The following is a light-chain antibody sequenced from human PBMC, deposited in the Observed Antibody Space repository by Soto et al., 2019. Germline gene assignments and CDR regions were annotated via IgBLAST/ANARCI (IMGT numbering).Light chain of an antibody. CDR2: GAS. V-gene: IGKV3-11*01. Sequence: EIVLTQSPATLSLSPGERATLSCRASQSVGSYLAWYQHKTGQAPRLLIYGASNRATDIPGRFSGRGSGTDVALTISSLESGDSAVYYCQQRDKWPRTVGQGTKLEIK. J-gene: IGKJ2*01. CDR3: QQRDKWPRT. CDR1: QSVGSY.